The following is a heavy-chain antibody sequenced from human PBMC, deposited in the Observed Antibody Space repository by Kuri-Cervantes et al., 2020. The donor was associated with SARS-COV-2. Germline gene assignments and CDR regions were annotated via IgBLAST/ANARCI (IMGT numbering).Heavy chain of an antibody. CDR2: IKQDGSEK. CDR1: GFTFSSYS. Sequence: GGSLRLSCAASGFTFSSYSMNWVRQAPGKGLEWVANIKQDGSEKYYVDSVKGRFTISRDNARNSLYLQMNSLRAEDTAVYYCARVAGDPYYFDYWGQGPRSPSPQ. D-gene: IGHD7-27*01. J-gene: IGHJ4*02. CDR3: ARVAGDPYYFDY. V-gene: IGHV3-7*01.